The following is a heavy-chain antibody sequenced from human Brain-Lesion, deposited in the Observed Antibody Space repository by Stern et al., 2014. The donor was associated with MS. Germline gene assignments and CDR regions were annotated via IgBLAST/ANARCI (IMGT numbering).Heavy chain of an antibody. J-gene: IGHJ4*02. CDR1: GYTFTGYY. V-gene: IGHV1-2*04. Sequence: DQLGESGAEVKKPGASVKVSCKASGYTFTGYYMHWVLQAPGQGLEWMGWINPKSGGTNYAQKFQGWVTMTRDTSINTAYMELSRLRSDDTAVYYCATYYYDATGYNDFWGQGTLVTVSS. CDR3: ATYYYDATGYNDF. CDR2: INPKSGGT. D-gene: IGHD3-22*01.